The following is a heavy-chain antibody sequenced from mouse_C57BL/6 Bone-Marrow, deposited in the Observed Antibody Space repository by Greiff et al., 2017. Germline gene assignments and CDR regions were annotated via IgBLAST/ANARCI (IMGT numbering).Heavy chain of an antibody. D-gene: IGHD1-1*01. Sequence: VQLQQSGAELVKPGASVKLSCKASGYTFISYWMHWVKQRPGRGLEWIGRIDPNSGGTMYNEKFKSKATMTVDKPASTAYMQLSSLTSEDSAVYKCESTNNYGSRCARSCWEQGTSVTVSS. CDR3: ESTNNYGSRCARSC. V-gene: IGHV1-72*01. J-gene: IGHJ4*01. CDR2: IDPNSGGT. CDR1: GYTFISYW.